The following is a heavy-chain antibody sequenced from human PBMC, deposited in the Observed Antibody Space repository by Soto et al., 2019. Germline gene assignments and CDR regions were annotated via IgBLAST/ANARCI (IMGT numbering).Heavy chain of an antibody. CDR1: GGSISSSSYY. V-gene: IGHV4-39*01. D-gene: IGHD3-9*01. Sequence: SETLSLACTVSGGSISSSSYYWGWIRQPPGKGLEWIGSIYYSGSTYYNPSLKSRVTISVDTSKNQFSLKLSSVTAADTAVYYCATRGLRYFDWLLSGAFDIWGQGTMVTVSS. CDR2: IYYSGST. J-gene: IGHJ3*02. CDR3: ATRGLRYFDWLLSGAFDI.